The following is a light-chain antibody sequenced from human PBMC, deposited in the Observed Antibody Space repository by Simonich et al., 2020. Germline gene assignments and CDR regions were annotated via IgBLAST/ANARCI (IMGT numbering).Light chain of an antibody. V-gene: IGLV2-14*03. J-gene: IGLJ2*01. CDR1: SSDVGGYNY. Sequence: QSALTQPASVSGSPGQSITISCTGTSSDVGGYNYVSWYQQHPGKAPKLMIYDVRNRPSGVSNLFSGSKSGNTASLTISGLQAEDEADYYCCSYAGSSTVVFGGGTKLTVL. CDR3: CSYAGSSTVV. CDR2: DVR.